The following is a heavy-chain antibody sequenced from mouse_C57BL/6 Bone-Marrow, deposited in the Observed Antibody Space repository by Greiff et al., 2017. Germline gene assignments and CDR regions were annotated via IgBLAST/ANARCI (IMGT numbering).Heavy chain of an antibody. CDR1: GYSITSGYY. Sequence: EVHLVASGPGLVKPSHSLSLTCSVTGYSITSGYYCNWIRQFPGNKLEWMGFISYDGSTNYNPSFKNRISLTRDTSKNQFFLKLNSVTTEDTATYYCARGGYGTHAMDYWGQGTSLTVSS. D-gene: IGHD2-1*01. J-gene: IGHJ4*01. CDR3: ARGGYGTHAMDY. CDR2: ISYDGST. V-gene: IGHV3-6*01.